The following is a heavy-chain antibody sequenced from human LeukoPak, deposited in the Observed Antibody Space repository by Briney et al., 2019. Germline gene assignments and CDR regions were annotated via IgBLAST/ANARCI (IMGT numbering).Heavy chain of an antibody. J-gene: IGHJ4*02. D-gene: IGHD6-13*01. V-gene: IGHV4-39*01. CDR3: ARSGVGSRYTGEGYFDY. Sequence: SETLSLTCTVSGGSISSGSYYWGWIRQPPGKGLEWIGSIYYSGSTYYNPSLKSRVTISVDTSKNQFSLKLSSVTAADTAVYYCARSGVGSRYTGEGYFDYWGQGTLVTVSS. CDR1: GGSISSGSYY. CDR2: IYYSGST.